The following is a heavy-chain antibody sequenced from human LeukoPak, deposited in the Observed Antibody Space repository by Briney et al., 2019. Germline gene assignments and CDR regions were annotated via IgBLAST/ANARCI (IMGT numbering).Heavy chain of an antibody. J-gene: IGHJ4*02. Sequence: GGSLRLSCAASGFTFSSYEMNWVRQAPGKGLEWVSYISSSGSTIYYADSVKGRFTISRDNAKNSLYLQMNSLRVEDTAVYYCARDVDGSGNSDYWGQGTLVTVSS. CDR1: GFTFSSYE. CDR3: ARDVDGSGNSDY. D-gene: IGHD3-10*01. CDR2: ISSSGSTI. V-gene: IGHV3-48*03.